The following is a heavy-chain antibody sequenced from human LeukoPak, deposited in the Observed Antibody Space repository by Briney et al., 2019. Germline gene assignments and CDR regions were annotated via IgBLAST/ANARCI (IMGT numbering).Heavy chain of an antibody. CDR2: IKQDGSDK. J-gene: IGHJ4*02. CDR3: ARGYWGLVF. D-gene: IGHD7-27*01. V-gene: IGHV3-7*01. CDR1: GSTFSAYW. Sequence: PGGSLRLSCAASGSTFSAYWMSWVRQAPGKGLEWVANIKQDGSDKYFEDSVKGRFTISRDNAKNSVYLQMNSLRAEDTAVYYCARGYWGLVFWGQGALVTVSS.